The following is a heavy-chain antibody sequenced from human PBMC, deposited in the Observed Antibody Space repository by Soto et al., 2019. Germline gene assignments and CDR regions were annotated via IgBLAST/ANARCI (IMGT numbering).Heavy chain of an antibody. J-gene: IGHJ6*03. CDR1: GFTFSSYS. CDR2: ISSSSSTI. CDR3: ARLAAAGTFPYYYYYMDV. D-gene: IGHD6-13*01. Sequence: LRLSCAASGFTFSSYSMNWVRQAPGKGLEWVSYISSSSSTIYYADSVKGRFTISRDNAKNSLYLQMNSLRAEDTAVYYCARLAAAGTFPYYYYYMDVWGKGTTVTVSS. V-gene: IGHV3-48*01.